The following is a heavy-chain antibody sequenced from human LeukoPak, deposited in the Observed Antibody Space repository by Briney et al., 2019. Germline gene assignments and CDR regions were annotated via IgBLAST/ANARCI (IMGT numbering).Heavy chain of an antibody. Sequence: PGGSLRLSCAASGFSFSSHSMNWVRQAPGQGLEWVSYISSSSSTIYYADSVRGRFTIPRDNAKNSLYLQMNSLRAEDTAVYYCARGDTVTTNYYYYYMDVWGRGTTVTVSS. CDR3: ARGDTVTTNYYYYYMDV. CDR1: GFSFSSHS. CDR2: ISSSSSTI. J-gene: IGHJ6*03. D-gene: IGHD4-11*01. V-gene: IGHV3-48*01.